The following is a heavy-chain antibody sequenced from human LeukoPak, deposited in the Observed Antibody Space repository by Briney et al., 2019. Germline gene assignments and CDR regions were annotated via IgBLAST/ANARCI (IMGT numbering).Heavy chain of an antibody. CDR1: GFTFDDYA. Sequence: GGSLRLSCAASGFTFDDYAMHWVRQAPGKGLEWVSGISWNSGSIGYADSVKGRFTISRDNAKNSLYLQMNSLRAEDTALYYCAKALNVQPPGDYFDYSGQGTLVTVSS. V-gene: IGHV3-9*01. D-gene: IGHD3-10*01. CDR2: ISWNSGSI. CDR3: AKALNVQPPGDYFDY. J-gene: IGHJ4*02.